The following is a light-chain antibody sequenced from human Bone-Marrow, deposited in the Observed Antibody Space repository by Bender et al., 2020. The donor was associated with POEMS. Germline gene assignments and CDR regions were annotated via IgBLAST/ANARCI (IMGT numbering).Light chain of an antibody. CDR3: CSYAGSSYV. V-gene: IGLV2-23*02. Sequence: QSALTQPASVSGSPGQSITISCTGTSSYVGSYNLVSWYQQHPGKAPKLMIHEVSKRPSGVSNRFSGSKSGNTASLTISGLQAEDEADYYCCSYAGSSYVFGTGTKVTVL. CDR2: EVS. J-gene: IGLJ1*01. CDR1: SSYVGSYNL.